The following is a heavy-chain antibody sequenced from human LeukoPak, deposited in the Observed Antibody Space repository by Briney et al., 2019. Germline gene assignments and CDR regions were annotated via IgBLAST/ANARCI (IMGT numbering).Heavy chain of an antibody. CDR3: ARTGRIAAAVIDY. J-gene: IGHJ4*02. Sequence: PETLSLTCAVSGNSISSGYYWGWIRQPPGNGLEWIGSIYHSGSTYYNPSLKSRVTISVDTSKNQFSLKLSSVTAADTAVYYCARTGRIAAAVIDYWGQGTLVTVSS. CDR2: IYHSGST. CDR1: GNSISSGYY. V-gene: IGHV4-38-2*01. D-gene: IGHD6-13*01.